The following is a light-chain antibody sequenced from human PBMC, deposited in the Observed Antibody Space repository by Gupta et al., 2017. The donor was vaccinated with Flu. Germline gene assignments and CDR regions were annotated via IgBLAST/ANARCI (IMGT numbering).Light chain of an antibody. CDR3: MHATQFSWA. CDR2: KIT. J-gene: IGKJ1*01. V-gene: IGKV2-24*01. CDR1: QSLVHSDGNTY. Sequence: IVMPQPPLSSPVTLGQPASIPCRSSQSLVHSDGNTYLRWLQQRPGQPPRLLIGKITNRFSGAQERSGSGCATADFIMKSRMVEAEVVGDYCCMHATQFSWAFGQGTKVEI.